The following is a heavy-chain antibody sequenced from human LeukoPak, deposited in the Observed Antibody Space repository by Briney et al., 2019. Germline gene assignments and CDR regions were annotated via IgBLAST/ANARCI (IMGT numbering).Heavy chain of an antibody. V-gene: IGHV1-2*02. CDR2: INPNSGGT. CDR3: ARESYYDRSGYSL. CDR1: GYTFTGYY. D-gene: IGHD3-22*01. Sequence: ASVKVSCKASGYTFTGYYMHWVRQAPGQGLEWMGWINPNSGGTNYAQKFRGRVTMPRDTSISTAYMELSSLRSEDTAVYYCARESYYDRSGYSLWGQGTLVTVSS. J-gene: IGHJ4*02.